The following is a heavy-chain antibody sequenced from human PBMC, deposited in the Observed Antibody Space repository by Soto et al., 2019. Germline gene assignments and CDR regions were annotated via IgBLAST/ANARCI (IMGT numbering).Heavy chain of an antibody. D-gene: IGHD6-19*01. Sequence: QITLKESGPPLVKPTQTLTLTCTFSGFSFTTTGGGVGWIRQPPGKALEGLALIYWDDDKRYSPTQKNRLTITSATSKTQVVLTMTSMVPVDTATYYCAHRHAQGLGVAVTFDSWGQGILVTVSS. CDR3: AHRHAQGLGVAVTFDS. CDR1: GFSFTTTGGG. V-gene: IGHV2-5*02. CDR2: IYWDDDK. J-gene: IGHJ4*02.